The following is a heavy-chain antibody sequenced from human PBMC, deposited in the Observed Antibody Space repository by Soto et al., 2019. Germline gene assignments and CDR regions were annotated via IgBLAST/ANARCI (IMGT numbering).Heavy chain of an antibody. CDR3: AKGYKSSWGVLDL. D-gene: IGHD2-15*01. Sequence: SVKVSCKASGDTFTSSDIRWVRQAPGQGLEWVGGIIPAFGTGNYAPKFQGRVTVTADQSTSTAYMELSRLRSEDTAVYYCAKGYKSSWGVLDLWGQGTLVTV. V-gene: IGHV1-69*13. CDR2: IIPAFGTG. J-gene: IGHJ4*02. CDR1: GDTFTSSD.